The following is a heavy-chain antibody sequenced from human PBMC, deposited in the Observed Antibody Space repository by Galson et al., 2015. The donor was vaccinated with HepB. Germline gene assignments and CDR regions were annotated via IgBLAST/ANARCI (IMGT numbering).Heavy chain of an antibody. CDR2: IYHSGSA. Sequence: TLSLTCVVSGGSISSGGYSWGWIRQPPGKALAWIGYIYHSGSAYYNPSLKSRVTMSVDRSKNQFSLNLSSVTAADTAVYYCARVSQSEMSTVIFDYWGPGTLVTGSS. V-gene: IGHV4-30-2*01. CDR1: GGSISSGGYS. D-gene: IGHD5-24*01. CDR3: ARVSQSEMSTVIFDY. J-gene: IGHJ4*02.